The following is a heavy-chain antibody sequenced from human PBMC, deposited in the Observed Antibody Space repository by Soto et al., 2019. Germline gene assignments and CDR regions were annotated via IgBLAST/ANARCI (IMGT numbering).Heavy chain of an antibody. CDR2: ISSAGDSS. CDR1: GFTFSSYE. CDR3: ARVYCSTTTCHVQAFDS. V-gene: IGHV3-48*03. Sequence: PGGSVRLSCAASGFTFSSYEMTWVRQAPGKTLEWVSYISSAGDSSYYADSVKSRFTISRDNTRNSLYLQMNSLRVEDTAVYYCARVYCSTTTCHVQAFDSWGQGTLVTVSS. J-gene: IGHJ4*02. D-gene: IGHD2-2*01.